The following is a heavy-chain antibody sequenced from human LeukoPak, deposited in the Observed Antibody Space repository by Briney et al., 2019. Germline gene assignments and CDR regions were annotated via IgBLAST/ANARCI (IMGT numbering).Heavy chain of an antibody. J-gene: IGHJ4*02. CDR1: GFDFNNYI. Sequence: GGSLRLSCAASGFDFNNYIMHWVRQAPGKGLEWVAIIWFDGDDEKYSDSVKGRFTISRDNSKNTLYLQMNSLRAEDTAVYYCAKDLVDSGSYYWNYWGQGTLVTVSS. CDR2: IWFDGDDE. V-gene: IGHV3-33*06. CDR3: AKDLVDSGSYYWNY. D-gene: IGHD1-26*01.